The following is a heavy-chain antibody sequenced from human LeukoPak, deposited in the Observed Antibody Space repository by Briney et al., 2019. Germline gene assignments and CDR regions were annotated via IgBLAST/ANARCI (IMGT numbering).Heavy chain of an antibody. CDR1: GFTFSSYS. D-gene: IGHD3-9*01. J-gene: IGHJ4*02. CDR3: AKIVERYFDWSPFDY. CDR2: ISSSSSTI. Sequence: GGSLRLSCAASGFTFSSYSMNWVRQAPGKGLEWVSYISSSSSTIYYADSVKGRFTISRDNAKNSLYLQMNSLRAEDTAVYYCAKIVERYFDWSPFDYWGQGTLVTVSS. V-gene: IGHV3-48*01.